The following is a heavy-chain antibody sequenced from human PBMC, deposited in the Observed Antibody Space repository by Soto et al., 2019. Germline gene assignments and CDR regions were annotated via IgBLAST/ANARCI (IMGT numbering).Heavy chain of an antibody. CDR3: ATGSYHRFLEWLLPTYGMDV. Sequence: GASVKVSCKVSGYTLTELSMHWVRQAPGKGLEWMGGFDPEDGETIYAQKFQGRVTMTEDTSTDTAYMELSSLRSEDTAVYYCATGSYHRFLEWLLPTYGMDVWGQGTTVNVSS. V-gene: IGHV1-24*01. D-gene: IGHD3-3*01. CDR1: GYTLTELS. J-gene: IGHJ6*02. CDR2: FDPEDGET.